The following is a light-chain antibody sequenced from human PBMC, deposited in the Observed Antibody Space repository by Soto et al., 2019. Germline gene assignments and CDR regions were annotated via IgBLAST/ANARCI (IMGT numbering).Light chain of an antibody. CDR1: QSVSSSY. Sequence: EIVLTQSPGTLSLPPGERATLSCRASQSVSSSYLAWYQQKPGQAPRLLIYGASRRATGIPDRFSGSGSGTDFTLTISRLEPEDFALYYCQHYYGTSPISFGQGTRLEI. CDR2: GAS. CDR3: QHYYGTSPIS. V-gene: IGKV3-20*01. J-gene: IGKJ5*01.